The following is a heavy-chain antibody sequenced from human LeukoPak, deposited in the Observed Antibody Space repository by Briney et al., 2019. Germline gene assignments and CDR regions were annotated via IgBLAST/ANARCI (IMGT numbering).Heavy chain of an antibody. D-gene: IGHD3-10*01. Sequence: GASVKVSCKPSGYTFSDYGLTWVRQAPGQGLEWLGWVTGFNGKTNYARRVEDRLILTTDTSTSTGTLDLRGLRADDTAVYYCERVGNSGEFDFWGQGTLVTVSS. CDR2: VTGFNGKT. CDR1: GYTFSDYG. CDR3: ERVGNSGEFDF. J-gene: IGHJ4*02. V-gene: IGHV1-18*01.